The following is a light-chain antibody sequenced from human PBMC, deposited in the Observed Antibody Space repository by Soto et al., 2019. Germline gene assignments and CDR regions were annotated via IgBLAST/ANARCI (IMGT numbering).Light chain of an antibody. J-gene: IGKJ4*01. CDR1: QSISSW. CDR3: QQVYVYPST. V-gene: IGKV1-5*01. Sequence: DIQMTQSPSTLSAYVGYRVTITCRASQSISSWLAWYQQKPGKAPNLLIYAASTLQSGVPSRFSGGGSGTDFTLTISSLQPEDFATYYCQQVYVYPSTFGGGTKVDIK. CDR2: AAS.